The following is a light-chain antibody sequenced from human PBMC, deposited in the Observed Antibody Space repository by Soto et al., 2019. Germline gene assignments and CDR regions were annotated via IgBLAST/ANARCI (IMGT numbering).Light chain of an antibody. CDR2: EVS. CDR1: SSDVGGYNY. J-gene: IGLJ2*01. Sequence: QSALTQPASVSGSPGQSITISCTGTSSDVGGYNYVSWYQQHPGKAPKLMIYEVSNRPSGVSNRFSGSKSGNTASLTISGLXXEXXXXXYCXSYTSSSTLYVVFGGGTKVTVL. CDR3: XSYTSSSTLYVV. V-gene: IGLV2-14*01.